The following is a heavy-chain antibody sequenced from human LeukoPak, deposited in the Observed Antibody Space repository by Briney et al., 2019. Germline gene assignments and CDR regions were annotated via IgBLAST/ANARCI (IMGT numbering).Heavy chain of an antibody. J-gene: IGHJ5*02. V-gene: IGHV1-2*02. Sequence: ASVKVSCKASGYTFTDYYMHWVRQAPGQGLEWMGWINTNNGGTDSAQKFQGGVTMTRDTSISTGYMELNSLRSDDTAVYYCARAVGDHFDNNGYKNKFDPWGQGTLVSVSS. D-gene: IGHD5-24*01. CDR3: ARAVGDHFDNNGYKNKFDP. CDR2: INTNNGGT. CDR1: GYTFTDYY.